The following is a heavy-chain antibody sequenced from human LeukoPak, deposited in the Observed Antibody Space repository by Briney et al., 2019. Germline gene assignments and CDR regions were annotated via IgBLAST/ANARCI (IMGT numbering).Heavy chain of an antibody. Sequence: GGSLRLSCAASGFTFSSYGMHWVRQAPGKGLEWVAFIRYGGSNKYYADFVKGGFTISRDNSKHTLYLQMNSLRAEDTAVYYCATLGITMVRGVIITSYFDYWGQGTLVTVSS. CDR1: GFTFSSYG. J-gene: IGHJ4*02. CDR2: IRYGGSNK. CDR3: ATLGITMVRGVIITSYFDY. D-gene: IGHD3-10*01. V-gene: IGHV3-30*02.